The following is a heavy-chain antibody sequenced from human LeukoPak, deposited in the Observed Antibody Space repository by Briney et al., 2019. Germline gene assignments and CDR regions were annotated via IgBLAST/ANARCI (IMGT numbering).Heavy chain of an antibody. V-gene: IGHV5-51*01. J-gene: IGHJ4*02. CDR1: GYRFNSYW. CDR3: ARLSEELEAHFDF. CDR2: IYGGDSET. D-gene: IGHD6-13*01. Sequence: GESLKISCKGSGYRFNSYWIGWVRQMPGKGQEWMGVIYGGDSETRYSPSFQGHVTISADKSIWTAYLQWSSLKASDTAMYYCARLSEELEAHFDFWGQGTPVTVSS.